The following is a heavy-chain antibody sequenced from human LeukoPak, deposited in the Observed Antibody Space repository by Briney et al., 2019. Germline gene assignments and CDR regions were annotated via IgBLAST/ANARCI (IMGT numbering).Heavy chain of an antibody. D-gene: IGHD2-15*01. J-gene: IGHJ5*02. CDR1: GFTFSSYG. V-gene: IGHV3-23*01. Sequence: GGSLRLSCAASGFTFSSYGMSWVRQAPGKGLEWVSAISGSGGSTYYADSVKGRFTISRDNSKNTLYLQMNSLRAEDTAVYYCANIGARYCSGGSCQGSWFDPWGQGTLVTVSS. CDR2: ISGSGGST. CDR3: ANIGARYCSGGSCQGSWFDP.